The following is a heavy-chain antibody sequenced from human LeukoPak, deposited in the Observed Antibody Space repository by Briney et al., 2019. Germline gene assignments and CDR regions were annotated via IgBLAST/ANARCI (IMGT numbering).Heavy chain of an antibody. CDR2: ISDSGTNT. V-gene: IGHV3-23*01. CDR1: GFMFSTYA. CDR3: ARAEITMVRGVISRFDY. J-gene: IGHJ4*02. Sequence: PGGSLRLSCAASGFMFSTYAMTWVRQAPGKGLEWVSGISDSGTNTYYADSVKGRFTISRDNSKNTLYLQMNSLRAEDTAVYYCARAEITMVRGVISRFDYWGQGTLVTVSS. D-gene: IGHD3-10*01.